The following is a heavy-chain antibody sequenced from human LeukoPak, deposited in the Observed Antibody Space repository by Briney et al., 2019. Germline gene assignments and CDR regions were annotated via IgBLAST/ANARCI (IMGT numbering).Heavy chain of an antibody. D-gene: IGHD3-3*02. J-gene: IGHJ6*04. Sequence: SETLSLTCTVSGGSISSYYWSWIRQPAGKGLEWIGRIYTSGSTNYNPSLKSRVTMSVDTSKNQFSLKLSSVTAADTAVYYCARWGDGYIFGVAGMDVWGKGTTVTVSS. CDR1: GGSISSYY. V-gene: IGHV4-4*07. CDR2: IYTSGST. CDR3: ARWGDGYIFGVAGMDV.